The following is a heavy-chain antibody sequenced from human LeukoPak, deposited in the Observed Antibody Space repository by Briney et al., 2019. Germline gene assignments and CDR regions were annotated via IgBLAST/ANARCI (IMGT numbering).Heavy chain of an antibody. Sequence: GGSLRLSCAASGFTFSSYSMNWVRQAPGKGLEWVSSISSSSSYIYYADSVKGRFTISRDNSKNTLYLQMNSLRSEDTAVYYCARRVTVTRYYYYMDVWGKGTTVTVSS. CDR3: ARRVTVTRYYYYMDV. V-gene: IGHV3-21*04. J-gene: IGHJ6*03. D-gene: IGHD4-11*01. CDR1: GFTFSSYS. CDR2: ISSSSSYI.